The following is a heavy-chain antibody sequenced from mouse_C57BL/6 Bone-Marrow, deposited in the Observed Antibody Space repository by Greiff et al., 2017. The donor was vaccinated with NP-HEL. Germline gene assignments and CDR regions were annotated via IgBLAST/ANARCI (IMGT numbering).Heavy chain of an antibody. CDR2: INPSSGYT. CDR3: ARGIVTTVVAEDYAMDY. Sequence: VMLVESGAELAKPGASVKLSCKASGYTFTSYWMHWVKQRPGQGLEWIGYINPSSGYTKYNQKFKDKATLTADKSSSTAYMQLSSLTYEDSAVYYCARGIVTTVVAEDYAMDYWGQGTSVTVSS. J-gene: IGHJ4*01. D-gene: IGHD1-1*01. CDR1: GYTFTSYW. V-gene: IGHV1-7*01.